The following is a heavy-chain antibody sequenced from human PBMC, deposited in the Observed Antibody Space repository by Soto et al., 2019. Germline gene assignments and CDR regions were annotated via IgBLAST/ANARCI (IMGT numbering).Heavy chain of an antibody. CDR2: INSDGSST. D-gene: IGHD4-17*01. J-gene: IGHJ6*02. CDR3: ARAPRRTTVTIGNRYYYGMDV. V-gene: IGHV3-74*01. CDR1: GFTFSSYW. Sequence: PGGSLRLSCAASGFTFSSYWMHWVRQAPGKGLVWVSRINSDGSSTSYADSVKGRFTISRDNAKNTLYLQMNSLRAEDTAVYYCARAPRRTTVTIGNRYYYGMDVWGQGTTVTVSS.